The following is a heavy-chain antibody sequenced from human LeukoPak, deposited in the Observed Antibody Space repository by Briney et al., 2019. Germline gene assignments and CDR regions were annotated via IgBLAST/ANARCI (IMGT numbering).Heavy chain of an antibody. D-gene: IGHD3-22*01. CDR1: GFTVNTYA. CDR2: ISGSGGNT. CDR3: AKCDSSVVQYFQH. J-gene: IGHJ1*01. Sequence: GGSLRLSCAASGFTVNTYAMSWVRQAPGKGLEWVSGISGSGGNTYYADSVKGRFTISRDNSKNTLYLQMNSLRGEDTAVYYCAKCDSSVVQYFQHWGQGTLVTVSS. V-gene: IGHV3-23*01.